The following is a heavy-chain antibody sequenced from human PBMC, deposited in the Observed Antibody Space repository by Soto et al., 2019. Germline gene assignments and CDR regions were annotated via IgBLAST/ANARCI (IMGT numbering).Heavy chain of an antibody. J-gene: IGHJ6*03. CDR1: GFTFENFA. Sequence: EVQLLESGGGLGQPGASLRLSCAASGFTFENFAMSWVRQAPGKGLEWVSAITGSTGGTQYADTVKGRFTISRDNSKNTLYLQMNSLRADDTAVYYCAKVWDQQPYYYYYMDVWGKGTTVTVSS. CDR3: AKVWDQQPYYYYYMDV. D-gene: IGHD6-13*01. V-gene: IGHV3-23*01. CDR2: ITGSTGGT.